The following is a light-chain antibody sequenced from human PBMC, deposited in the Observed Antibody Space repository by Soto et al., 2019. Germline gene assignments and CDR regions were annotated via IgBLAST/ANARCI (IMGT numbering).Light chain of an antibody. V-gene: IGKV1-39*01. CDR3: QQSYRLPLT. CDR2: SAS. Sequence: IQLTQSPSSLSASVGDRVTITCRASQGISSYLAWYQQKPGKAPKLLIYSASYLQSGVPSNFSGSGSGTDFTLSIVTLQPEDFGTYFCQQSYRLPLTFGGGTKVDIK. J-gene: IGKJ4*01. CDR1: QGISSY.